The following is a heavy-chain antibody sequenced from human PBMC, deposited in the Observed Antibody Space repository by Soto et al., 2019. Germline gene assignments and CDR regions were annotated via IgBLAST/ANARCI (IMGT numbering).Heavy chain of an antibody. CDR1: GGSISSGGYS. CDR2: IYHSGST. D-gene: IGHD4-17*01. Sequence: PSETLSLTCAVSGGSISSGGYSWSWIRQPPGKGLEWIGYIYHSGSTYYNPSLKSRVTISVDRSKNQFSLKLSSVTAADTAVYYCARAMTTVTTIAYWGQGTLVTVSS. J-gene: IGHJ4*02. CDR3: ARAMTTVTTIAY. V-gene: IGHV4-30-2*01.